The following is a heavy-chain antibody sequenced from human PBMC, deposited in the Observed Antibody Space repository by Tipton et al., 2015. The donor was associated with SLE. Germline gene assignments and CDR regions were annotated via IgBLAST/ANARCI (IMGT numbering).Heavy chain of an antibody. Sequence: SLRLSCAASGFTFDDYAMHWVRQAPGKGLEWVSGISWNSGSIGYADSVKGRFTISRDNAKNSLYLQMNSLRAEDTAVYYCARDGDPGRFDYWGQGTLVTVSS. V-gene: IGHV3-9*01. CDR1: GFTFDDYA. D-gene: IGHD2-8*02. CDR3: ARDGDPGRFDY. J-gene: IGHJ4*02. CDR2: ISWNSGSI.